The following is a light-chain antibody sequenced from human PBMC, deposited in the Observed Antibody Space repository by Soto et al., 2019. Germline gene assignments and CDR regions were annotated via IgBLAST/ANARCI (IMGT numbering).Light chain of an antibody. J-gene: IGKJ1*01. Sequence: DIVLTQSPGPLSLFPGERATLFCRSSQSIATSQLAWYQQKPGQAPRLLIGPATRSTGIPDRFSDSGSGTDFTLTISRLEPEDFAVYYCQQFAASPRTFGQGTTVEIK. CDR1: QSIATSQ. V-gene: IGKV3-20*01. CDR2: GPA. CDR3: QQFAASPRT.